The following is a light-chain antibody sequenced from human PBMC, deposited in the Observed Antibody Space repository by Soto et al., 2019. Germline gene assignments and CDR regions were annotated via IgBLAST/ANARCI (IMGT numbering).Light chain of an antibody. CDR3: QQLNSYPIT. V-gene: IGKV1-9*01. Sequence: IQLTQSPSSLSASVGDRVTITCRASQGISSFLAWYQQKPGKAPKLLIYAASTLQTGVPSRFSGSVSGTDFTLTISSLQPADFATYYCQQLNSYPITFGQGTRLEIK. CDR1: QGISSF. CDR2: AAS. J-gene: IGKJ5*01.